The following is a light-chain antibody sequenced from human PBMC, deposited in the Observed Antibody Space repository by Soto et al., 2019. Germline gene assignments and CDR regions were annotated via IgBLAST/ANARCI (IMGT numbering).Light chain of an antibody. CDR2: AAS. CDR3: QKYNSASRT. Sequence: DIQMTQSPSSLSASVGDRVTITCRASQGISNYLAWYQQKPGKVPKLLIYAASTLQSGAPSRFSGSGSGTDFTLTSSSLQAEDVATYYCQKYNSASRTFGGGTKVEIK. CDR1: QGISNY. J-gene: IGKJ4*01. V-gene: IGKV1-27*01.